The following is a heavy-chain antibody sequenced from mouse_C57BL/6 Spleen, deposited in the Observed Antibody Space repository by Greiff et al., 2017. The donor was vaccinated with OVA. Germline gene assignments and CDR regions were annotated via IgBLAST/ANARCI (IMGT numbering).Heavy chain of an antibody. D-gene: IGHD1-1*01. J-gene: IGHJ1*03. CDR3: ARNVAGSSLYWYFDV. Sequence: VQLQQSGPGLVQPSQSLSITCTVSGFSLTSYGVHWVRQSPGKGLEWLGVIWSGGSTDYNAAFISRLSISKDNSKSQVFFKMNSLQADDTAIDYCARNVAGSSLYWYFDVWGTGTTVTVSS. V-gene: IGHV2-2*01. CDR1: GFSLTSYG. CDR2: IWSGGST.